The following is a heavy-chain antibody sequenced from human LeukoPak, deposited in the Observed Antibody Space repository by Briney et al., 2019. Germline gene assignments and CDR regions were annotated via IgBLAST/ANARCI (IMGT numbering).Heavy chain of an antibody. Sequence: PGESLRLSCAASGFTFSTYGMHWVRQFPGKGLDWVAVIWPDGSIKYYADSVKGRFTISRDDSKNTLYLQMNSLRAEDTALYYCARAVGPFDFWGQGTIVIVSS. CDR3: ARAVGPFDF. CDR1: GFTFSTYG. J-gene: IGHJ3*01. CDR2: IWPDGSIK. V-gene: IGHV3-33*08.